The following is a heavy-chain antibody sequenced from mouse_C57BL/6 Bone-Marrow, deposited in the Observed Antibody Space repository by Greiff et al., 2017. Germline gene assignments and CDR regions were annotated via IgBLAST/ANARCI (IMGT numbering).Heavy chain of an antibody. CDR1: GYTFTSYG. V-gene: IGHV1-81*01. Sequence: QVQLKESGAELARPGASVKLSCKASGYTFTSYGISWVKQRTGQGLEWIGEIYPRSGNTYYNEKFKGKATLTADKSSSTAYMELRSLTSEDSAVYFCARPLYGSPFDYWGQGTTLTVSS. CDR3: ARPLYGSPFDY. J-gene: IGHJ2*01. D-gene: IGHD1-1*01. CDR2: IYPRSGNT.